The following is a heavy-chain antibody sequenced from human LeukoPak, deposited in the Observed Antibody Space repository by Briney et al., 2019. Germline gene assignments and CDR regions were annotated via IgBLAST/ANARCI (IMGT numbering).Heavy chain of an antibody. D-gene: IGHD4-11*01. CDR2: ISGSGGST. V-gene: IGHV3-23*01. CDR3: AKLVAYRVYSFIDF. Sequence: AGSLRLSCAASGFRFTSYAMIWIRQVPGKGLEWVAGISGSGGSTYYSDPVNGRFTSSRDKSDNTLHLNMSTLTTDVTAVYFGAKLVAYRVYSFIDFWGQGIPVTVSS. CDR1: GFRFTSYA. J-gene: IGHJ4*02.